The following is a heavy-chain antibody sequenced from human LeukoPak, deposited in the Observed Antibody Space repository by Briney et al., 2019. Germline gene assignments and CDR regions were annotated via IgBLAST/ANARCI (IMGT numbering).Heavy chain of an antibody. CDR3: ARGFFYGSGSYDAFDI. J-gene: IGHJ3*02. V-gene: IGHV4-61*02. CDR2: IYTSGST. Sequence: SQTLSLACSVSGGSISSGSYYWSWIRQPAGKGLEWIGRIYTSGSTNYNPSLKSRVTISVDTSKNQFSLKLSSVTAADTAVYYCARGFFYGSGSYDAFDIWGQGTMVTVSS. D-gene: IGHD3-10*01. CDR1: GGSISSGSYY.